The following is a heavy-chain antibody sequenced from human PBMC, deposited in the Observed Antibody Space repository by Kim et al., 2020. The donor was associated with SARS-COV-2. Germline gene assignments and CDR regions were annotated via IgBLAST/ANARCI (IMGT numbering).Heavy chain of an antibody. D-gene: IGHD1-1*01. CDR3: ARHLEVNGPDY. Sequence: TYYNPPLKSRVTISVDTSKNQFSLKLSSVTAGDTAVYYCARHLEVNGPDYWGQGTLVTVSS. J-gene: IGHJ4*02. CDR2: T. V-gene: IGHV4-39*01.